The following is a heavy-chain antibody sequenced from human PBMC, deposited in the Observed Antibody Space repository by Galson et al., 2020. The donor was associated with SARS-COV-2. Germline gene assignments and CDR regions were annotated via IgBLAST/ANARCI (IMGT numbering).Heavy chain of an antibody. Sequence: PGGSLRLSCAASGITVSSDYMTWVRQAPGKGLEWVALIYSDGSTYYADSVKGRFTISRDTSRNALHFEMSSLRVDDTAVYFCARGQAAVGFSGRVYYYHGMDVWGPGTTVTVSS. CDR1: GITVSSDY. J-gene: IGHJ6*02. CDR3: ARGQAAVGFSGRVYYYHGMDV. CDR2: IYSDGST. V-gene: IGHV3-66*01. D-gene: IGHD6-13*01.